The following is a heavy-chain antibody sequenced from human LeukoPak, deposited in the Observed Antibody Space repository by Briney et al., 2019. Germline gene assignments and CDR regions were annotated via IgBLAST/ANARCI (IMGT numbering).Heavy chain of an antibody. D-gene: IGHD6-19*01. CDR1: GFSFSDYY. V-gene: IGHV3-11*04. Sequence: GGSLRLSCAASGFSFSDYYMSWIRQAPGKGLEWVSYITTGGSNKYYADSVKGRLTISRDNAKNSLYLQMNSLRAEDTAVYYCARDFEQWLVRGAFDIWGQGTMVTVSS. CDR3: ARDFEQWLVRGAFDI. J-gene: IGHJ3*02. CDR2: ITTGGSNK.